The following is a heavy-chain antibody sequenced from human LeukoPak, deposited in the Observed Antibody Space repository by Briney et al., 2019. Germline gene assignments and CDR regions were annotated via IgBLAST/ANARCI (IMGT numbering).Heavy chain of an antibody. CDR3: ARDRLRWPKIDY. J-gene: IGHJ4*02. V-gene: IGHV4-39*07. D-gene: IGHD4-23*01. CDR1: GGSISSSDYY. CDR2: IYYSLTT. Sequence: SETLSLTCTVSGGSISSSDYYWGWIRQPPGKGLEWIGSIYYSLTTYYNPSLKSRVTISVDTSKNQFSLKLNSVTAADTAVYYCARDRLRWPKIDYWGQGTLVTVSS.